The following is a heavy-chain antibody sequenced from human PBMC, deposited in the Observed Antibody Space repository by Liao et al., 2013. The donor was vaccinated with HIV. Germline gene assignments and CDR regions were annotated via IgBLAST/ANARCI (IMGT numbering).Heavy chain of an antibody. CDR2: MSYSGTT. Sequence: QLQLQESGPGLVKPSETLSLTCTVSGDSVNSTSSYWGCIRQSPGKGLEWIGSMSYSGTTYYNPSLKSRATISIDTSKNQFSLKLSSVTAADTAIYYCGRLGQPSGDVYSGGYYYMDVWGKGTTVTVSS. D-gene: IGHD2-21*01. CDR3: GRLGQPSGDVYSGGYYYMDV. V-gene: IGHV4-39*07. J-gene: IGHJ6*03. CDR1: GDSVNSTSSY.